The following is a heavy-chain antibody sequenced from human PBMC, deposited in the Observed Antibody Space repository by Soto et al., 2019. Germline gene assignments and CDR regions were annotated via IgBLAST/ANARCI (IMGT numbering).Heavy chain of an antibody. D-gene: IGHD3-9*01. CDR2: ISYDGSNK. CDR1: GFTFSSYA. J-gene: IGHJ6*02. CDR3: ARTLQNYDILTGYYLYYYYYGMDV. V-gene: IGHV3-30-3*01. Sequence: GGSLRLSCAASGFTFSSYAMHWVRQAPGKGLEWVAVISYDGSNKYYADSVKGRFTISRDNSKNTLYLQMNSLRAEDTAVYYCARTLQNYDILTGYYLYYYYYGMDVWGQGTTVTVSS.